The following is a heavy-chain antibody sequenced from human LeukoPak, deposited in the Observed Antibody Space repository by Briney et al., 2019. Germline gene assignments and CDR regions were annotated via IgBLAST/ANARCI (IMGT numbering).Heavy chain of an antibody. V-gene: IGHV1-69*05. CDR2: IIPIFGTA. D-gene: IGHD3-22*01. CDR3: ARAGITMIVVTKGAFDI. Sequence: SVKVSCKASGGTFSSYAISWVRQAPGQGLEWMGRIIPIFGTANYAQKFQGRVTITTDESTSTAYMELSSLRSEDTAVYYCARAGITMIVVTKGAFDIWGQGTMVPVSS. CDR1: GGTFSSYA. J-gene: IGHJ3*02.